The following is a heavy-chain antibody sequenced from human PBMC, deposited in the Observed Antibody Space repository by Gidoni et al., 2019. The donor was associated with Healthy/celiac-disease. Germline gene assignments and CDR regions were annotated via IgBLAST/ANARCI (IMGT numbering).Heavy chain of an antibody. CDR1: GFTVRRNY. D-gene: IGHD3-10*01. V-gene: IGHV3-53*02. Sequence: EVQLVETGGGLIQPGGSLRLSCAASGFTVRRNYMSWVRQAPGKGLGWVEVIESGGTTYYADSVKGRFTIPRDNSKNTLALQMNSLRAEDTAVYYCAGGSMGVYYYGMDVWGQGTTVTVSS. CDR2: IESGGTT. J-gene: IGHJ6*02. CDR3: AGGSMGVYYYGMDV.